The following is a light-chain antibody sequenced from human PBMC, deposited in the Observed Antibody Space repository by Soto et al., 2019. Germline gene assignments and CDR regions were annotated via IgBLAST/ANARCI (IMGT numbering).Light chain of an antibody. V-gene: IGKV3-20*01. CDR2: ASS. CDR3: QLYGISPQ. CDR1: QTSGSNF. Sequence: EIVLTQSPGTLSLSRWEIATLSCKTSQTSGSNFLAWYQHKPGQAPRLLIYASSNRATGIPDRFSGSASGPDFTLTINRLEPEDFAVYYCQLYGISPQFGQGTRLEIK. J-gene: IGKJ5*01.